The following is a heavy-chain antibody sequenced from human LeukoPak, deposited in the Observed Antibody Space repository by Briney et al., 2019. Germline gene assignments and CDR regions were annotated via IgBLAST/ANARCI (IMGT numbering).Heavy chain of an antibody. J-gene: IGHJ4*02. V-gene: IGHV4-59*04. CDR1: GGSISSYY. Sequence: SETLSLTCTVSGGSISSYYWSWIRQPPGKGLEWIGYIYHSGSTYYNPSLKSRVTISVDRSKNQFSLKLSSVTAADTAVYYCACSGSLRAYFDYWGQGTLVTVSS. CDR2: IYHSGST. CDR3: ACSGSLRAYFDY. D-gene: IGHD3-10*02.